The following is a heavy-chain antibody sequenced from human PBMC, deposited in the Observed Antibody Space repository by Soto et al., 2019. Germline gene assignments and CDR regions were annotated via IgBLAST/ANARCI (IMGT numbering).Heavy chain of an antibody. CDR3: ARRYGGNFDY. D-gene: IGHD1-26*01. CDR1: GVSISSYY. Sequence: SETLSLTCTVSGVSISSYYWSWIRQPPGKGLEWIGYIYYSGSTNYNTSLKSRVTISVDTSKNQVSLKLSSVTTADTAVEYCARRYGGNFDYWGQGTPVTVAS. J-gene: IGHJ4*02. CDR2: IYYSGST. V-gene: IGHV4-59*01.